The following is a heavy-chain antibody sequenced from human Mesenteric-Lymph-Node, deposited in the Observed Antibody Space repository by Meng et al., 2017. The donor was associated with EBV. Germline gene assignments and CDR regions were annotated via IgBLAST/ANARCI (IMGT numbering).Heavy chain of an antibody. CDR2: ISAYNGNT. Sequence: QVQLGQSGGEVKKPGASVRVSCKASGYTYNSYGIIWVRQAPGQGLEWVGWISAYNGNTNYAQKVQGRVTMTTDTSTTTAYMELRRLRSDDTAVYYCAREGDWTTFDYWGQGTLVTVSS. D-gene: IGHD3/OR15-3a*01. V-gene: IGHV1-18*01. CDR1: GYTYNSYG. J-gene: IGHJ4*02. CDR3: AREGDWTTFDY.